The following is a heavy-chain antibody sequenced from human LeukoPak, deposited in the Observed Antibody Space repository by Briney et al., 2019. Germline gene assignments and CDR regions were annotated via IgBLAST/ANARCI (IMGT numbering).Heavy chain of an antibody. Sequence: GGSLRLSCAASGFTFSSSAMSWVRQVPGKGLEWVSGISASGGSTSYADSVRGRVTISRDNSKNTLYVQMNSLRDEDTAVYYCAKDQTWASPHYLDSWGQGTLVTVSS. CDR2: ISASGGST. J-gene: IGHJ4*02. V-gene: IGHV3-23*01. CDR1: GFTFSSSA. D-gene: IGHD1-26*01. CDR3: AKDQTWASPHYLDS.